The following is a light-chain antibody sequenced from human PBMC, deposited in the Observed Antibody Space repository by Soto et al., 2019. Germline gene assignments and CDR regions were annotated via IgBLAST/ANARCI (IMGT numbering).Light chain of an antibody. CDR3: SSYTDINTVI. CDR1: TSDVGAYNY. V-gene: IGLV2-14*01. CDR2: EVD. Sequence: QSALTQPASVCGSPGQSVSICCTWATSDVGAYNYVAWYQHKPGKAPRLLIYEVDHRPTGISPRFSGSKSGNTASLTISGLQTDDEADYYCSSYTDINTVIFGGGTELTVL. J-gene: IGLJ2*01.